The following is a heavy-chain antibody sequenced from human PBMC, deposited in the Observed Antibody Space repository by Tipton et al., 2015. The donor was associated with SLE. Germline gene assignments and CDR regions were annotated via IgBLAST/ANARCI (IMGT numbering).Heavy chain of an antibody. CDR3: ARAYGLASPGSFDY. J-gene: IGHJ4*03. CDR1: GYSMTSGYY. Sequence: TLSLTCTVSGYSMTSGYYWGWIRQPPGKGLEWIGSIYHSGSGSTSHNPSLKSRVTISVDTSTNRFSLKLTSVTAADTAIYYCARAYGLASPGSFDYWGQGTMVTVSS. CDR2: IYHSGSGST. V-gene: IGHV4-38-2*02. D-gene: IGHD5-24*01.